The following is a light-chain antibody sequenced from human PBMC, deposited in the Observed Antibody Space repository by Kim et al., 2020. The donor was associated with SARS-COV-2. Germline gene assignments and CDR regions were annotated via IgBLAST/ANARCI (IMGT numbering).Light chain of an antibody. CDR3: TSYAGRNIVL. J-gene: IGLJ2*01. V-gene: IGLV2-8*01. CDR2: EVS. CDR1: SSDVGGYNY. Sequence: PGQSVTISCTGTSSDVGGYNYVSWYQQHPGKAPKLIYEVSKRPSGVPDRFSGSKSGNTASLTVSGLQAEDEADYYCTSYAGRNIVLFGGGTQLTVL.